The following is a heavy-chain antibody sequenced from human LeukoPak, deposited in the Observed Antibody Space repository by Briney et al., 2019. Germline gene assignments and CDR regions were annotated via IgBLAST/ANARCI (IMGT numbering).Heavy chain of an antibody. CDR3: ARAHGGYYDSSGYYPVDAFDI. V-gene: IGHV1-46*01. D-gene: IGHD3-22*01. J-gene: IGHJ3*02. CDR1: GYTFTSYY. Sequence: GASVKVSCKASGYTFTSYYMHWVRQAPGQGLEWMGIINPSGGSTSYAQKFQGRVTMTRDTSTSTVYMELSSLRSEDTAVYYCARAHGGYYDSSGYYPVDAFDIWGQGTMVTVSS. CDR2: INPSGGST.